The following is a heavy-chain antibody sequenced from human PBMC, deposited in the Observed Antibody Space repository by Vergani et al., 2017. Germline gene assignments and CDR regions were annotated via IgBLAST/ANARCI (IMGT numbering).Heavy chain of an antibody. Sequence: EVQLVESGGVVVQPGGSLRLSCAASGFTFDEYAMHWVRQAPGKGLEWVSGINWNSDSIAYAYSVKGRFTISRDNAKNSLYLQMNSLRAEDTALYYCVKDIAASGNYWYFDLWVRGTLVTVSS. CDR2: INWNSDSI. CDR3: VKDIAASGNYWYFDL. CDR1: GFTFDEYA. V-gene: IGHV3-9*01. J-gene: IGHJ2*01. D-gene: IGHD6-13*01.